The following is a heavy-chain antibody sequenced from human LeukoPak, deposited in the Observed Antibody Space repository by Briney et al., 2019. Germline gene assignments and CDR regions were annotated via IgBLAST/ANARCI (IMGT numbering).Heavy chain of an antibody. Sequence: SETLSLTCTVSGGSISSGGYYWSWIRQHPGKGLEWIGYIYYSGSTYYNPSLKSRVTISVDTSKNQFSLKLSSVTAADTAVYYCARIVVPAATLDHYYYYGMDVWGQGTTVTVSS. D-gene: IGHD2-2*01. CDR2: IYYSGST. V-gene: IGHV4-31*03. J-gene: IGHJ6*02. CDR1: GGSISSGGYY. CDR3: ARIVVPAATLDHYYYYGMDV.